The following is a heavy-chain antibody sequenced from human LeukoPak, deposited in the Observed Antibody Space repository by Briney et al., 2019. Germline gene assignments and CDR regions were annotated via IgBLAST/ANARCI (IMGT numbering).Heavy chain of an antibody. V-gene: IGHV3-48*02. D-gene: IGHD2-21*01. J-gene: IGHJ6*02. CDR2: ISSSSSTI. CDR3: ARELWSAYGMDV. CDR1: GGSISSGGHS. Sequence: ETLSLTCTVSGGSISSGGHSWSWIRQPPGKGLEWVSYISSSSSTIHYADSVKGRFTISRDNAKNSLFLQINSLRDDDTAVYYCARELWSAYGMDVWGQGTTVTVSS.